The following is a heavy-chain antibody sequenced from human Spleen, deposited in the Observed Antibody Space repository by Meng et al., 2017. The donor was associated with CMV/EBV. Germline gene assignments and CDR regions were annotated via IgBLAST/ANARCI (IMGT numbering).Heavy chain of an antibody. CDR1: GFIFSSYW. Sequence: GESLKISCAGSGFIFSSYWIHWVRQAPGKGLVWISRINTDGRNVIYADSVKGRFTVSRDNAKHTLYVQMSSLRAEDTAVYYCVRDRLNWNYGLGVYQYSGMDVWGQGTTVTVSS. CDR2: INTDGRNV. D-gene: IGHD1-7*01. V-gene: IGHV3-74*01. CDR3: VRDRLNWNYGLGVYQYSGMDV. J-gene: IGHJ6*02.